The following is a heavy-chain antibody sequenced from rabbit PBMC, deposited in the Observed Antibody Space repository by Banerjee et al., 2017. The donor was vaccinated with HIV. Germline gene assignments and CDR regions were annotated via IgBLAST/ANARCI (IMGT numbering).Heavy chain of an antibody. Sequence: QEQLEESGGDLVKPEGSLTLTCTASGFSFSSSYWICWVRQAPGKGLEWIGCINSSSGNTVYASWAKGRFTISKTSSTTVTLQMTSLTAADTATYFCARDSAGREDFNLWGPGTLVTVS. CDR1: GFSFSSSYW. J-gene: IGHJ4*01. CDR2: INSSSGNT. V-gene: IGHV1S45*01. CDR3: ARDSAGREDFNL. D-gene: IGHD4-2*01.